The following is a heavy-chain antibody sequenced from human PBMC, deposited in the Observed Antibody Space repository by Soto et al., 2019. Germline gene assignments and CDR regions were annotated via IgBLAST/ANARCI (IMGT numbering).Heavy chain of an antibody. CDR2: INNSGST. Sequence: QVQLQEAGPGLVKPSQTLSLTCTVSGGSISSGGYYWNWIRQHPGMGVEWIGYINNSGSTFYNLSLKGRGTISVGTSSNPFSLKVTSVTAADTAVYYCARGTPSLAFWGQGLLVTVSS. D-gene: IGHD3-10*01. V-gene: IGHV4-31*03. CDR1: GGSISSGGYY. J-gene: IGHJ4*02. CDR3: ARGTPSLAF.